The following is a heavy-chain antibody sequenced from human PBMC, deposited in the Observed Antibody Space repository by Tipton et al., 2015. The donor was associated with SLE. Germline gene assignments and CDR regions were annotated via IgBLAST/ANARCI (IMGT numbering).Heavy chain of an antibody. V-gene: IGHV4-34*01. CDR3: AGREGALGY. J-gene: IGHJ4*02. CDR2: INHSGST. Sequence: TLSLTCAVYGGSFSGYYWSWIRQPPGKGLEWIGEINHSGSTNYNPSLKSRVTISVDTSKNQFSLKLSSVTAADTAVYYCAGREGALGYWGQGTLVTVSS. CDR1: GGSFSGYY.